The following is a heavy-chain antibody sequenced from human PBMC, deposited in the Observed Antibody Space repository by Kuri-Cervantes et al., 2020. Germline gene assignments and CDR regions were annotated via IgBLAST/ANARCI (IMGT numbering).Heavy chain of an antibody. Sequence: GGSLRLSCAGSGFTFGGHGFHWVRQAPGGGLEWVALIWYDGTNKYYADSVKGRFTISRDNSNNTLSLQMNSLRAEDTAVYYCARRNPAEYYYGMDVWGQGTTVTDSS. V-gene: IGHV3-33*01. CDR3: ARRNPAEYYYGMDV. J-gene: IGHJ6*02. CDR2: IWYDGTNK. CDR1: GFTFGGHG.